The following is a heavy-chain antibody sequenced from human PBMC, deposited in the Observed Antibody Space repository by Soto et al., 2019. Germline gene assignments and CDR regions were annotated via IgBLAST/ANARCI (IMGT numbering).Heavy chain of an antibody. V-gene: IGHV4-59*01. CDR1: GGSISSYY. D-gene: IGHD2-2*01. CDR2: IYYSGST. J-gene: IGHJ6*02. Sequence: PSETLSLTCTVSGGSISSYYWSWIRQPPGKGLEWIGYIYYSGSTNYNPSLKSRVTISVDTSKNQFSLKLSSVTAADTAVYYCARAQGIVVVPAALDVWGQGTTVTVSS. CDR3: ARAQGIVVVPAALDV.